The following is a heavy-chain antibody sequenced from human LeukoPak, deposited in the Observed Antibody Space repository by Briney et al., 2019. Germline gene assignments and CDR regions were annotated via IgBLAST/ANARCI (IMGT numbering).Heavy chain of an antibody. Sequence: SETLSLTCTVSGGSISSGSYYWSWIRQPAGKGLEWIGCIYTRGSTNYNPSLKSRVTTSVDTSKNQFSLKLSSVTAADTAVYYCARDGYSYGIGYFDYWGQGTLVTVSS. CDR3: ARDGYSYGIGYFDY. CDR2: IYTRGST. J-gene: IGHJ4*02. CDR1: GGSISSGSYY. V-gene: IGHV4-61*02. D-gene: IGHD5-18*01.